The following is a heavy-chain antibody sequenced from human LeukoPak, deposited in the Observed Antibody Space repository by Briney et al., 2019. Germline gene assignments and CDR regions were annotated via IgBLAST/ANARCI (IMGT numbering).Heavy chain of an antibody. D-gene: IGHD3-10*01. V-gene: IGHV3-21*01. CDR2: ISSSSSYI. CDR3: ASDEGRGYYIDY. Sequence: PGGSLRLSCAASGFTFSSYSMNWVRQAPGKGLEWVSSISSSSSYIYYADSVKGRFTISRDNAKNSLYLQMNSLRAEDTAVYYCASDEGRGYYIDYWGQGTLVTVSS. J-gene: IGHJ4*02. CDR1: GFTFSSYS.